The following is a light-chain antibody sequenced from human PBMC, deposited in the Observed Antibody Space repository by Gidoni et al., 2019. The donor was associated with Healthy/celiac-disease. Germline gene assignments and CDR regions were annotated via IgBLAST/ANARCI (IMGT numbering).Light chain of an antibody. CDR2: QDS. CDR1: KLGDKY. CDR3: QAWDSSTGVV. J-gene: IGLJ2*01. Sequence: YELTQPPSVSVSPGQTASITCSGDKLGDKYACWYQQKPGQSPVLVIYQDSKRPSGIPERFSGYNSGNTATLTISGTQAMDEADYYCQAWDSSTGVVFGGGTKLTVL. V-gene: IGLV3-1*01.